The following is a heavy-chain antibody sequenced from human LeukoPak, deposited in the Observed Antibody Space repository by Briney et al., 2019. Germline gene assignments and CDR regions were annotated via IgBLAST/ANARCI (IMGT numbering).Heavy chain of an antibody. CDR1: GYSISSGYY. Sequence: SETLSLTCTVSGYSISSGYYWGWIRQPPGKGLEWIGSIYHSGSTYYNPSLKSRVTISVDTSKNQFSLKLSSVTAADTAVYYCARASYYYGSGSLDYWGQGTLVTVSS. V-gene: IGHV4-38-2*02. D-gene: IGHD3-10*01. CDR3: ARASYYYGSGSLDY. CDR2: IYHSGST. J-gene: IGHJ4*02.